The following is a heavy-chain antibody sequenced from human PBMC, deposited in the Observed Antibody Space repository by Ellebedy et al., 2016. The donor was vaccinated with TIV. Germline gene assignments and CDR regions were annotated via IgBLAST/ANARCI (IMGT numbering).Heavy chain of an antibody. D-gene: IGHD1-1*01. CDR2: INSDGSST. CDR3: ASNPGISRVEGNWFDP. Sequence: GGSLRLSCAASGFTFSSYAMSWVRQAPGKGLVWVSRINSDGSSTSYADSVKGRFTISRDNAKNTLYLQMNSLRAEDTAVYYCASNPGISRVEGNWFDPWGQGTLVTVSS. J-gene: IGHJ5*02. V-gene: IGHV3-74*01. CDR1: GFTFSSYA.